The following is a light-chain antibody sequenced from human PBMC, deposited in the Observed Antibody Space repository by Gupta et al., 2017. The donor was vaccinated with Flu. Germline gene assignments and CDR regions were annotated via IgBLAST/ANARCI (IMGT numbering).Light chain of an antibody. CDR3: QQYYATPWT. CDR2: WAS. V-gene: IGKV4-1*01. CDR1: QSVLSSSNNKNY. Sequence: CNSSQSVLSSSNNKNYLTWYQQKPGQPPKLLIYWASTRESGVPDRFSGSGSETDFTLTISSLQAEDVAVYYCQQYYATPWTFGQGTKVEIK. J-gene: IGKJ1*01.